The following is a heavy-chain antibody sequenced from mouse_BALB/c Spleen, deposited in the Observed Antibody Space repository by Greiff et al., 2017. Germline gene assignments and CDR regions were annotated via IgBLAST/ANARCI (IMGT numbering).Heavy chain of an antibody. V-gene: IGHV1S19*01. CDR3: ARQEDPFY. J-gene: IGHJ4*01. CDR1: GYTFTSYY. Sequence: QVQLQQPGAELVKPGASVKLSCKASGYTFTSYYIHWVKQRPGQGLEWIGWIFPGSGNTKYNEKFKGKATLTADTSSSTAYMQLSSLTSEDSAVYFCARQEDPFYWGQGTSVTVSS. CDR2: IFPGSGNT.